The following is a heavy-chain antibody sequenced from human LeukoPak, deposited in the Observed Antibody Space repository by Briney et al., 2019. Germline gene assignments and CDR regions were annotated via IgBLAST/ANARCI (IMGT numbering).Heavy chain of an antibody. V-gene: IGHV1-8*03. CDR3: ARADLVKTTYYDFWSGYYTGYYFDY. Sequence: ASVKVSCKASGYTFTSYDINWVRQATGQGLEWMGWMNPNRGNTGYAQKFQGRVTITRNTSISTAYMELSSLRSEDTAVYYCARADLVKTTYYDFWSGYYTGYYFDYWGQGTLVTVSS. D-gene: IGHD3-3*01. CDR1: GYTFTSYD. J-gene: IGHJ4*02. CDR2: MNPNRGNT.